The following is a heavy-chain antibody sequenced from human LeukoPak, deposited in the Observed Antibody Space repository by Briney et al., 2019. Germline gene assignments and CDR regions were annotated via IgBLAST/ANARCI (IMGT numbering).Heavy chain of an antibody. CDR2: ISSSGKTI. CDR1: GFTFSSYE. J-gene: IGHJ5*02. D-gene: IGHD3-10*01. CDR3: ARSPSYYKGSGRSKGWFDP. Sequence: PGGSLRLSCEASGFTFSSYEMNWVRRAPGKGLEWVSFISSSGKTIYYADSVKGRFTISRDNAKNSLYLQMNSLRAEDTAVYYCARSPSYYKGSGRSKGWFDPWGQGTLVTVSS. V-gene: IGHV3-48*03.